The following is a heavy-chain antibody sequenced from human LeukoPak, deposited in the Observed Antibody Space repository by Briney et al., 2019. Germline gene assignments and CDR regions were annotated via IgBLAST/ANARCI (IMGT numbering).Heavy chain of an antibody. CDR1: GFTFSSYW. Sequence: GGSLRLSCAASGFTFSSYWMHWVRQAPGKGLVWVSRINSDRSSTSYADSVKGRFTISRDNAKNTLYLQMNSLRAEDTAVYYCARRVVVPAAPYYFDYWGQGTLVTVSS. V-gene: IGHV3-74*01. D-gene: IGHD2-2*01. CDR3: ARRVVVPAAPYYFDY. CDR2: INSDRSST. J-gene: IGHJ4*02.